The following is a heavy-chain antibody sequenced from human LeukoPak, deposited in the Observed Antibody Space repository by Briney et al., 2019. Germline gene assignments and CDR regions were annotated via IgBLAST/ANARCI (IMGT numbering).Heavy chain of an antibody. CDR1: GGSISSSSYY. D-gene: IGHD3-22*01. V-gene: IGHV4-39*01. CDR3: ARRWRYSSGYPDY. J-gene: IGHJ4*02. CDR2: IYYSGST. Sequence: PSETLSLTCTVSGGSISSSSYYWGWIRQPPGKGLEWIGSIYYSGSTYYNPSLKGRVTISVDTSKNQFSLKLSSVTAADTAVYYCARRWRYSSGYPDYWGQGTLVTVSS.